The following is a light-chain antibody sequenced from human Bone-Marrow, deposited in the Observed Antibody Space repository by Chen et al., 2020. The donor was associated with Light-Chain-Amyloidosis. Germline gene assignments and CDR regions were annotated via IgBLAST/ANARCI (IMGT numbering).Light chain of an antibody. CDR1: SSDVGSYKF. V-gene: IGLV2-23*01. CDR2: EDT. J-gene: IGLJ2*01. Sequence: QSALTQPASVSGSPGQSITISCTGTSSDVGSYKFVSWYQQHPGKAPKLMIYEDTKRPSVVSKRLYGSKSGNTASLTISGLQAEDEADYYCCSYAGSGTLVFGGGTKLTVL. CDR3: CSYAGSGTLV.